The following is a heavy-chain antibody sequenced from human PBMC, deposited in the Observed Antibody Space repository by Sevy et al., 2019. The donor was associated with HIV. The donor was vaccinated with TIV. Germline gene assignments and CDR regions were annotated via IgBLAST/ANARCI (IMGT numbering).Heavy chain of an antibody. CDR1: GGSISTYY. V-gene: IGHV4-59*01. D-gene: IGHD5-12*01. CDR2: IYYTGST. J-gene: IGHJ5*02. Sequence: SETLSLTCTVSGGSISTYYWSWIRQPPGKGLEYIGYIYYTGSTNYNPSLKSRVTISVDTSKNQFSLNLRSVTAVDTAVYYWASAPRVRSCDDSLNWFDPWGQGTLVTVSS. CDR3: ASAPRVRSCDDSLNWFDP.